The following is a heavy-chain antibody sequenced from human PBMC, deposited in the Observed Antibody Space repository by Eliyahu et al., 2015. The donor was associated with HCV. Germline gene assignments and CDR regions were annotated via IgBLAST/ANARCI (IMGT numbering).Heavy chain of an antibody. J-gene: IGHJ4*02. Sequence: QVQLQQWGAGLLKPSETLSLTCPXYGGSFSGSYWSWIRQPPGKGLEWIGEITRSGITTYNPSLKSRVTISVDTSKNQFSLKLTSVTAADTAVYYCGEDLGYCSGGSCRDYWGQGTLVTVSS. V-gene: IGHV4-34*01. CDR2: ITRSGIT. D-gene: IGHD2-15*01. CDR3: GEDLGYCSGGSCRDY. CDR1: GGSFSGSY.